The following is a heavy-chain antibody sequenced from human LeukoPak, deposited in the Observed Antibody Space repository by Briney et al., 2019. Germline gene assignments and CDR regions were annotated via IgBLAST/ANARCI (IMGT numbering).Heavy chain of an antibody. CDR2: IFYSGST. V-gene: IGHV4-61*05. D-gene: IGHD3-16*01. CDR1: GGSISSSSYY. CDR3: AGGDYDYVWGSYSEPLYFAY. Sequence: SETLSLTCTVSGGSISSSSYYWGWIRQPPGKGLEWIGYIFYSGSTKYNPSLKSRVTISVDTSKSQFSLKLSSVNAADTAVYYCAGGDYDYVWGSYSEPLYFAYWGQGTLVTVSS. J-gene: IGHJ4*02.